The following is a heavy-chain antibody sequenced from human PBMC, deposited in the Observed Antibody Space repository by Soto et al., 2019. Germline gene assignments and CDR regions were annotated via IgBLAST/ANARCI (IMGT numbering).Heavy chain of an antibody. J-gene: IGHJ3*02. CDR1: GFTFSSYG. Sequence: GGSLILSCAASGFTFSSYGMHWVRQAPGKGLEWVAGIWWNGSSIDYADSVKGRFTISRDNAKNSLYLQMNSLRAEDMAFYYCAKDRYTGYDWADSAFDIWGQGTMVTVSS. V-gene: IGHV3-33*03. CDR3: AKDRYTGYDWADSAFDI. D-gene: IGHD5-12*01. CDR2: IWWNGSSI.